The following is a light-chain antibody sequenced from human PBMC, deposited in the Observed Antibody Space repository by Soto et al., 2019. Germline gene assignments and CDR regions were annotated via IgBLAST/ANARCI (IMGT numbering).Light chain of an antibody. J-gene: IGKJ1*01. Sequence: EIVLTQSPATLSLTPGERATLSCRASQSVSSYLAWYQQKPGQAPRLLIYDASNRATGIPARFSGSGSGTDFTLTISSLEPEDFAVYYCPQHSNFWTFGQGTKVDIK. CDR3: PQHSNFWT. CDR2: DAS. V-gene: IGKV3-11*01. CDR1: QSVSSY.